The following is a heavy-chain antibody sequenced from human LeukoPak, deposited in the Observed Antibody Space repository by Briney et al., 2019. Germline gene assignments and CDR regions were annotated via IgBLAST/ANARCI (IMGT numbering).Heavy chain of an antibody. D-gene: IGHD3-22*01. V-gene: IGHV3-23*01. J-gene: IGHJ4*02. CDR2: ISGSGGST. CDR3: AKDYHDSSGSGYYFDY. CDR1: GFTFSSYA. Sequence: GGSLRLSCAASGFTFSSYAMSWVRQAPGKGLEWVSAISGSGGSTYYADSVKGRFTISRDNSKNTLYLQMNSLRAEDTAVYYCAKDYHDSSGSGYYFDYWGQGTLVTVSS.